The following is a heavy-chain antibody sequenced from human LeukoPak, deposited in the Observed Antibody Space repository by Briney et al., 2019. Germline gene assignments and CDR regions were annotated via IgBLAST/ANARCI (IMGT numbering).Heavy chain of an antibody. CDR3: ARHTSDWYKEGAN. D-gene: IGHD6-19*01. V-gene: IGHV3-7*01. CDR2: IKQDGSEK. J-gene: IGHJ4*02. Sequence: GGSLRLSCAASGFAFSYYWMNWVRQAPGKGLEWVANIKQDGSEKSCVDSVKGRFTISRDNAKNTLYLQMTTLRAEDTAVYFCARHTSDWYKEGANWGQGTPVTVSS. CDR1: GFAFSYYW.